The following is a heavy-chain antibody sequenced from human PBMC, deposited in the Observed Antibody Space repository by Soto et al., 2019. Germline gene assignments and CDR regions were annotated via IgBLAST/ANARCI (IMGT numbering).Heavy chain of an antibody. CDR1: GFMFDSYA. J-gene: IGHJ3*02. D-gene: IGHD2-15*01. V-gene: IGHV3-23*04. CDR3: AKDRDVVVVIDASATGAFDI. CDR2: ISPGGDRI. Sequence: EVQLVESGGGLVQPGGSLRLSCVASGFMFDSYAMNWVRQAPGKGLEWVSYISPGGDRIYYAESLKGRITISRDNARNSQSLQMNSLTPDDTALYYCAKDRDVVVVIDASATGAFDIRGQGTMVTVSS.